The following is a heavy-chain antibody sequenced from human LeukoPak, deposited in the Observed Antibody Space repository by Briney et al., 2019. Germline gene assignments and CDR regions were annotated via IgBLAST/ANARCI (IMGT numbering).Heavy chain of an antibody. CDR3: ARTDCSSTSRKAHYYYYYMDV. D-gene: IGHD2-2*01. J-gene: IGHJ6*03. CDR2: IIPIFGTA. Sequence: SVKVSCKASGGTFSSYAISWVRQAPGQGLEWMGGIIPIFGTANYAQKFQGRVTITTDESTSTAYMELSSLRSEDTAVYYCARTDCSSTSRKAHYYYYYMDVWGKGTTVTVSS. CDR1: GGTFSSYA. V-gene: IGHV1-69*05.